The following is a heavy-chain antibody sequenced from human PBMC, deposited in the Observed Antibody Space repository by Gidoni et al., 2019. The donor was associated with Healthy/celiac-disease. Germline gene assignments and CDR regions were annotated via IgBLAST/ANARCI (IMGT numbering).Heavy chain of an antibody. V-gene: IGHV1-2*02. D-gene: IGHD2-2*01. J-gene: IGHJ4*02. Sequence: QVQLAQSGAEVKKPGASVKVSCKASGYTFPGYYMHWVRQATGQGLEWMGWINPNSGGTNYAQKFQGRVTMTRDTSISTAYMELSRLRSDDTAVYYCARADRVPAAIIVMGYWGQGTLVTVSS. CDR3: ARADRVPAAIIVMGY. CDR2: INPNSGGT. CDR1: GYTFPGYY.